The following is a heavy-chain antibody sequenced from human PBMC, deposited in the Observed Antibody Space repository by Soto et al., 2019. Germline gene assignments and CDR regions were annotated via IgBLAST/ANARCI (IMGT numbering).Heavy chain of an antibody. J-gene: IGHJ5*02. CDR3: ARHSYYSNPLRFDP. V-gene: IGHV4-59*08. CDR1: GGSISGYY. CDR2: IYYSGST. D-gene: IGHD4-4*01. Sequence: PSETLSLTCIVSGGSISGYYWSWIRQPPGKGLEWIGYIYYSGSTNYNPSLKSRVTMSVDTSKNQFSLRLSSVTAAETAVYYCARHSYYSNPLRFDPWGQGTLVTVSS.